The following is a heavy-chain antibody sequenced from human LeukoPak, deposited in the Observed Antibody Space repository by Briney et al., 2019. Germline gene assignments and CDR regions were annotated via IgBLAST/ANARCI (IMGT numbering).Heavy chain of an antibody. J-gene: IGHJ4*02. CDR1: GFTFTSNT. CDR2: ISGTGSST. V-gene: IGHV3-23*01. CDR3: AKIEDSTGTTD. D-gene: IGHD1-1*01. Sequence: GGSLRLSCAASGFTFTSNTLTWVRQAPGKGLEWVSSISGTGSSTYHADSVKGRFTISRDNSKNTLYLQMNSLRAEDTALYYCAKIEDSTGTTDWGQGTLVTVSS.